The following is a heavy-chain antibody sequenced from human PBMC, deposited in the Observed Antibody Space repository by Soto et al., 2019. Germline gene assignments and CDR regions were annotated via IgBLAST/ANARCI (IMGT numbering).Heavy chain of an antibody. CDR3: ARQGYSSGWYLDY. V-gene: IGHV4-59*08. J-gene: IGHJ4*02. Sequence: SETLSLTCTVSGASIRGHYWSWIRQPPGKGLEWIGYIYYSESTYYNPSLKSRVTISVDTSKSQFSLKLSSVTAADTAVYYCARQGYSSGWYLDYWGQGTLVTVSS. CDR1: GASIRGHY. CDR2: IYYSEST. D-gene: IGHD6-19*01.